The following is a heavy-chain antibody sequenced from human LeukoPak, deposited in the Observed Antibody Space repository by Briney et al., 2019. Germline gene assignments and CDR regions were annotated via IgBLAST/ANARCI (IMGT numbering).Heavy chain of an antibody. CDR1: GFTFNSYS. V-gene: IGHV3-21*04. D-gene: IGHD2-15*01. Sequence: GGSLRLSCAASGFTFNSYSMNWVRQAPGKGLEWVSSISSSSSYTNYADSVKGRFTISRDNAKNSLYLQMNSLRAEDTAVYYCARDGKLYCSGGSCYRDYYFDYWGQGTLVTVSS. CDR2: ISSSSSYT. J-gene: IGHJ4*02. CDR3: ARDGKLYCSGGSCYRDYYFDY.